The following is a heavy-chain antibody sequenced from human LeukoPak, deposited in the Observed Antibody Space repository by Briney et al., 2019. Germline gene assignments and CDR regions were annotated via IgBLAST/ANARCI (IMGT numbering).Heavy chain of an antibody. CDR3: AKGIDSTGYYPFDY. V-gene: IGHV3-23*01. J-gene: IGHJ4*02. CDR2: ISNNGGYT. CDR1: GFTFSSSA. D-gene: IGHD3-22*01. Sequence: GGSLRLSCAASGFTFSSSAMSWVRQAPGKGLEWVSAISNNGGYTYYADSVKGRFTISRDTSKSTLYLQLNSLRAEDTAIYYCAKGIDSTGYYPFDYWGQGTLVTVSS.